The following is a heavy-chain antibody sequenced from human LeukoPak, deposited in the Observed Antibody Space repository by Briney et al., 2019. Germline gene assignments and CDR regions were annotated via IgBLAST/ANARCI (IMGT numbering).Heavy chain of an antibody. CDR3: TRDQTPYY. CDR2: IASETYGGTA. V-gene: IGHV3-49*04. J-gene: IGHJ4*02. CDR1: GFTFGDYA. Sequence: GGSLRLSCTASGFTFGDYAMTWVRQAPGKGLEWVGFIASETYGGTAEYAGSVKGRFTISRDDSKSIAYLQMNSLKTEDTAVYYCTRDQTPYYWGQGTLVTVSS.